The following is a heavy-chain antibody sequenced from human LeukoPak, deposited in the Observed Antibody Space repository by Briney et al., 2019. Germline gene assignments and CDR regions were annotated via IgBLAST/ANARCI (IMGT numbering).Heavy chain of an antibody. CDR2: IYSGGST. CDR1: GFTVSSNY. V-gene: IGHV3-66*02. CDR3: ASRYNWNYTIRDY. J-gene: IGHJ4*02. D-gene: IGHD1-7*01. Sequence: GGSLRLSCAASGFTVSSNYMSWVRQAPGKGLEWVSVIYSGGSTYYADSVKGRFTISRDNSKDTLYLQMNSLRAEDTAVYYCASRYNWNYTIRDYWGQGTLVTVSS.